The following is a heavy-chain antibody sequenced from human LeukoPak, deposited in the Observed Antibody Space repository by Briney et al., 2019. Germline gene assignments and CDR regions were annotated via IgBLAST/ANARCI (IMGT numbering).Heavy chain of an antibody. J-gene: IGHJ3*02. CDR2: IIPIFGTA. CDR1: GYTFTGYY. V-gene: IGHV1-69*13. Sequence: SVKVSCKASGYTFTGYYMHWARQAPGQGLEWMGGIIPIFGTANYAQKFQGRVTITADESTSTAYMELSSLRSEDTAVYYCARDQPTAYDAFDIWGQGTMVTVSS. D-gene: IGHD2-21*02. CDR3: ARDQPTAYDAFDI.